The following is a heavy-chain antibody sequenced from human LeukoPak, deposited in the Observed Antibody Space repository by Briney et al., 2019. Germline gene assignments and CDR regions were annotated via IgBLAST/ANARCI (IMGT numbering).Heavy chain of an antibody. V-gene: IGHV4-59*08. Sequence: SETLSLTCSVSWVSISSVFWRWTRQPPGKGLEWMVYIYYTGSTNYNPSLKSRVTMFVDMSKNQFSLRLSSVTAADTAVYYCARHRAYSSSSPFDYWGQGTLVTVSS. CDR1: WVSISSVF. J-gene: IGHJ4*02. CDR3: ARHRAYSSSSPFDY. D-gene: IGHD6-6*01. CDR2: IYYTGST.